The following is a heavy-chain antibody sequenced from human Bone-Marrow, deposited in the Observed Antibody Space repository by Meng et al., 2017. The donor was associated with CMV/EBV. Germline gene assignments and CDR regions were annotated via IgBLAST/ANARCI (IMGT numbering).Heavy chain of an antibody. Sequence: GESLKISCAASGFTFSDYYMSWVRQAPGKGLEWVSSISSSSSYIYYADSVKGRFTISRDNAKNSLYLQMNSLRAEDTAVYYCASLTTVTEGWFDPWGQGTLVTVSS. CDR1: GFTFSDYY. CDR2: ISSSSSYI. CDR3: ASLTTVTEGWFDP. J-gene: IGHJ5*02. V-gene: IGHV3-21*01. D-gene: IGHD4-11*01.